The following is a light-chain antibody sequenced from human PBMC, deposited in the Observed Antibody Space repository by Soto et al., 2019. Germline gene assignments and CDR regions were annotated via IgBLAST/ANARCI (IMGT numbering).Light chain of an antibody. V-gene: IGKV1-5*01. CDR1: QIIGSS. J-gene: IGKJ2*01. Sequence: DIQMTQSPSTLSASVGDRVTITCRASQIIGSSLAWYQQKPGKAPKLLLYDASTLRSGVPSRFSGSESGTEFTLTISSLQPDDSATYYCQHYYSYPYTFGQGTKLEIK. CDR3: QHYYSYPYT. CDR2: DAS.